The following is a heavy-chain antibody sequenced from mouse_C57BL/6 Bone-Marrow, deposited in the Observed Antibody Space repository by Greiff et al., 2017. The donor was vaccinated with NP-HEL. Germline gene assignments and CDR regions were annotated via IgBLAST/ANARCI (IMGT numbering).Heavy chain of an antibody. J-gene: IGHJ2*01. CDR3: ARYPQLTGSYYYFDY. D-gene: IGHD4-1*01. CDR1: GYSITSDY. V-gene: IGHV3-8*01. CDR2: ISYSGST. Sequence: EVMLVESGPGLAKPSQTLSLTCSVTGYSITSDYWNWIRKFPGNKLEYMGYISYSGSTYYNPSLKSRISITRDTSKNQYYLQLNSVNTEDTATYYCARYPQLTGSYYYFDYWGQGTTLTVSS.